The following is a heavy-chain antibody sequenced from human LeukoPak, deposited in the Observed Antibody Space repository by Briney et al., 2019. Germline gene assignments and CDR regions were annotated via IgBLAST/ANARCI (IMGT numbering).Heavy chain of an antibody. V-gene: IGHV4-34*01. Sequence: SETLSLTCAVYGGSFSGYYWSWIRQPPGKGLEWIGEINHSGSTNYNPSLKSRVTISVDTSKNQFSLKLSSVTAADTAVYYCAETAYGRGYSYGYRIRAPNWFDPWGQGTLVTVSS. CDR2: INHSGST. CDR3: AETAYGRGYSYGYRIRAPNWFDP. CDR1: GGSFSGYY. D-gene: IGHD5-18*01. J-gene: IGHJ5*02.